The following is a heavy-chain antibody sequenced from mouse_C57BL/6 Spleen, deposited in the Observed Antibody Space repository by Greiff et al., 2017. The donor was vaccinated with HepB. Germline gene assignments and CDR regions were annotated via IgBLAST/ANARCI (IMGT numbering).Heavy chain of an antibody. V-gene: IGHV3-6*01. Sequence: EVKLMESGPGLVKPSQSLSLTCSVTGYSITSGYYWNWIRQFPGNQLEWMGYISYDGSNNYNPSLKNRISITRDTSKNQFFLKLNSVTTEDTATYYCASLYDYDGFAYWGQGTLVTVSA. J-gene: IGHJ3*01. CDR2: ISYDGSN. CDR1: GYSITSGYY. CDR3: ASLYDYDGFAY. D-gene: IGHD2-4*01.